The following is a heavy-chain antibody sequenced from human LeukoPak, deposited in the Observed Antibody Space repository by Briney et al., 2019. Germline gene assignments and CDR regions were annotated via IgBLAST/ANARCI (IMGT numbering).Heavy chain of an antibody. J-gene: IGHJ4*02. V-gene: IGHV3-23*01. CDR3: ARARGYCGGGSCYAYYFDY. Sequence: PGGSLRLSCAASGFTFSSYAMSWVRQAPGKGLEWVSAISGSGGSTYYADSVKGRFTISRDNAENSLYLQMNSLRAEDTAVYYCARARGYCGGGSCYAYYFDYWGQGTLVTVSS. D-gene: IGHD2-15*01. CDR1: GFTFSSYA. CDR2: ISGSGGST.